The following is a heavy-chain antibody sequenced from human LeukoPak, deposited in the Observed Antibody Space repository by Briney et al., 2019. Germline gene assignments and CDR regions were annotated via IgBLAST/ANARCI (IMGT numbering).Heavy chain of an antibody. D-gene: IGHD3-9*01. V-gene: IGHV3-7*01. CDR2: IKQDGSEK. J-gene: IGHJ4*02. CDR3: ARVIADYDILTGYYY. CDR1: GFTFSSYA. Sequence: PGESVRLSCAASGFTFSSYAMSWVRQAPGKGLEWVANIKQDGSEKYYVDSVKGRFTISRDNAKNSLYLQMNSLRAEDTAVYYCARVIADYDILTGYYYWGQGTLVTVSS.